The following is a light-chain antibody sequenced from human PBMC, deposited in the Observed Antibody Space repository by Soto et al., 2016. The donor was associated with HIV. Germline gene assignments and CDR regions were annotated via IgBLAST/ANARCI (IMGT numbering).Light chain of an antibody. Sequence: SYELTQPPSVSVSPGQTARITCSGDALPKQYAYWYQQKPGQAPVLVIYGKNNRPSGIPDRFSGSSSGNTASLTITGAQAEDEADYYCNSRDSSGSHLVFGGGTKLTVL. CDR3: NSRDSSGSHLV. CDR2: GKN. CDR1: ALPKQY. V-gene: IGLV3-19*01. J-gene: IGLJ2*01.